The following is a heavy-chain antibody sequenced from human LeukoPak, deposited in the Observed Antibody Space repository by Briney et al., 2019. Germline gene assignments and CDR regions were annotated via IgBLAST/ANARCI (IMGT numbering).Heavy chain of an antibody. CDR2: ISYDGSNK. Sequence: GRSLRLSCAASGFTFSSYAMHWVRQAPGKGLEWVAVISYDGSNKYYADSVKGRFTISRDNSKNTLYLQMNSLRAEDTAVYYCAKDKPDTGSLSYWGQGTLVTVSA. J-gene: IGHJ4*02. CDR3: AKDKPDTGSLSY. CDR1: GFTFSSYA. V-gene: IGHV3-30-3*01. D-gene: IGHD3-10*01.